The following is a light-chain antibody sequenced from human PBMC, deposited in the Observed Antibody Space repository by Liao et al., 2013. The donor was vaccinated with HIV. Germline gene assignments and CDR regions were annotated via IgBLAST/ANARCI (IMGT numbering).Light chain of an antibody. CDR2: KDN. Sequence: YELTQPPSVSVSPGQTARITCSGDPLSRQYAYWYQQKPGQAPVLVIYKDNKRPSGIPERFSGSSSGTTVTLTISGVQAEDEADYYCQSADSSGTSYVFGTGTKVTVL. V-gene: IGLV3-25*03. J-gene: IGLJ1*01. CDR1: PLSRQY. CDR3: QSADSSGTSYV.